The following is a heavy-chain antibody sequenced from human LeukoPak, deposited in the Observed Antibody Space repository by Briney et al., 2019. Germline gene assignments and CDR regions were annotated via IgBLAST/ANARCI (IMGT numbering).Heavy chain of an antibody. D-gene: IGHD2-21*01. CDR2: IQKDGSEK. CDR1: GFTFSDHW. J-gene: IGHJ4*02. CDR3: VRLWDNCGFFGY. V-gene: IGHV3-7*01. Sequence: PGGSLRLSCVASGFTFSDHWMSWVRQAPGKGLEWVTNIQKDGSEKHYVASVEGRFTISRDNAENSLFLQLNSLRADDTAVYYCVRLWDNCGFFGYWGQGALVTVSS.